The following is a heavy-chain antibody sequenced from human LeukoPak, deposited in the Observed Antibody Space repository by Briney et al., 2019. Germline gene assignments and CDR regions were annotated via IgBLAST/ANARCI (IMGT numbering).Heavy chain of an antibody. D-gene: IGHD3-10*01. CDR1: GYTFTGYY. V-gene: IGHV1-2*02. CDR3: ARVVGSGSYYYYYYMDV. Sequence: ASVKVSCKASGYTFTGYYMHWVRQAPGQGLEWMGWINPNSGGTNYAQKFQGRVTMTRDTSISTAYMELSRLRSDDTAVYYCARVVGSGSYYYYYYMDVWGKGTTVTISS. J-gene: IGHJ6*03. CDR2: INPNSGGT.